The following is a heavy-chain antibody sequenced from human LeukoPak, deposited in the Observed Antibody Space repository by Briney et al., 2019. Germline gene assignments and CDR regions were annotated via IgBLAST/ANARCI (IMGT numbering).Heavy chain of an antibody. D-gene: IGHD6-19*01. CDR2: ISYDGSNT. Sequence: GRSLRLSCAASGFTFSNCGMHWVRQAPGKGLEWVAMISYDGSNTHYVDSVKGRFTISRDNSKNTLYLQMNSLRVEDTAVYYCAKDLYSSGWYNYFDPWGQGTLVTVSS. J-gene: IGHJ5*02. CDR1: GFTFSNCG. V-gene: IGHV3-30*18. CDR3: AKDLYSSGWYNYFDP.